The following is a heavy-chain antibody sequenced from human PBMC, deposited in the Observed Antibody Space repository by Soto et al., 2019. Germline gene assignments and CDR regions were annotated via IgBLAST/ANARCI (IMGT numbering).Heavy chain of an antibody. Sequence: SQTMSLTWTVVGGTIIDFDGRWIRQPPGKGLEWIGYIYYSGSTNYNPSLKSRVTISVDTSKNQFSLTLTSVTAADTAVYYCASRVEGLYSGNDRYYFDYWGQGTLVTVSS. J-gene: IGHJ4*02. CDR2: IYYSGST. CDR3: ASRVEGLYSGNDRYYFDY. CDR1: GGTIIDFD. V-gene: IGHV4-59*12. D-gene: IGHD5-12*01.